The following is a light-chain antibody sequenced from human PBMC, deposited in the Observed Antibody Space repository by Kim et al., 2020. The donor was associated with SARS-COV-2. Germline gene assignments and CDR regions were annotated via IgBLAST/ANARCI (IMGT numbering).Light chain of an antibody. Sequence: SPGERATLSCSASQSVSSSYLAWDQQKPGQAPRLLIYGASSRATGIPDRFSGSGSGTDFTLTISRLEPEDFAVYYCQQYGSSPGYTFGQGTKLEI. CDR3: QQYGSSPGYT. CDR2: GAS. J-gene: IGKJ2*01. CDR1: QSVSSSY. V-gene: IGKV3-20*01.